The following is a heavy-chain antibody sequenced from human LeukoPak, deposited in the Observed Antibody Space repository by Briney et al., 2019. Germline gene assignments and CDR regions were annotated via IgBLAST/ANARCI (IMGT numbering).Heavy chain of an antibody. CDR1: GFSFSTYA. CDR3: ARDRALHRWDGDYYDSSGDY. V-gene: IGHV3-30*04. D-gene: IGHD3-22*01. Sequence: PGGSLRPSCVAAGFSFSTYAMHWVRQAPGKWLGWVAVILYDGRNKYYADSVKGRFTNSRDNSKNTLYLQMNSLRAEDTAVYYCARDRALHRWDGDYYDSSGDYWGQGTLVTVSS. CDR2: ILYDGRNK. J-gene: IGHJ4*02.